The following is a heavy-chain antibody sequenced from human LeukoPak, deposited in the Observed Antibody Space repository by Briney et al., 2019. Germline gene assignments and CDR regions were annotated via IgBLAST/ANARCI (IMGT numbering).Heavy chain of an antibody. CDR3: AREDYSSGRYIDY. Sequence: SETLSLTCTVSGGSISSGGYFWSWIRQHPRKGLEWIGYIYYNGNTHYKPSLSSRVSMSVDTSKNQFSLKLSSVTAADTAIYYCAREDYSSGRYIDYWGQGTLVTVSS. CDR2: IYYNGNT. CDR1: GGSISSGGYF. J-gene: IGHJ4*02. V-gene: IGHV4-31*03. D-gene: IGHD3-22*01.